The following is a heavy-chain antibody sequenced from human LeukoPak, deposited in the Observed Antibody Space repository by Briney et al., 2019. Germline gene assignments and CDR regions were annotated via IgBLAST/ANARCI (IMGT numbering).Heavy chain of an antibody. CDR1: GDSVSSNSAA. CDR3: ARDGAYSGSYFDYYYMDV. D-gene: IGHD1-26*01. V-gene: IGHV6-1*01. J-gene: IGHJ6*03. Sequence: SQTLSLTCAISGDSVSSNSAAWNWIRQSPSRGLEWLGRTYYRSKWFNDYAVSVKSRITINPDTSKNQFSLQLNSVTPEDTAVYYCARDGAYSGSYFDYYYMDVWGKGTTVTVSS. CDR2: TYYRSKWFN.